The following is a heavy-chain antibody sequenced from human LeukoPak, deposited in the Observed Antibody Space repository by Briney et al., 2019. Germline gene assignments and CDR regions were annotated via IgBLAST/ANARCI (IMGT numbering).Heavy chain of an antibody. CDR1: GYSISSGYY. CDR3: ARSGSTAFDY. Sequence: SETLSLTCTVSGYSISSGYYWGWIRQPPGKGLEWIGSIYHSGSTYYNPSLKSRVTISVDKSKNQFSLKLSPVTAADTAVYYCARSGSTAFDYWGQGTLVTVSS. D-gene: IGHD1-26*01. CDR2: IYHSGST. V-gene: IGHV4-38-2*02. J-gene: IGHJ4*02.